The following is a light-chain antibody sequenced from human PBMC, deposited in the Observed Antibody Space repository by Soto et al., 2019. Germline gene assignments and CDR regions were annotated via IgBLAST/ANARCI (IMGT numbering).Light chain of an antibody. CDR1: SSDVGGYNY. Sequence: QSALTQPASVSGSPRQSITIPCTGTSSDVGGYNYVSWYQQHPGKAPKLMIYDVSNRPSGVSNRFSGSKSGNTASLTIYGLKAEDDADYYCSSYTSSSTLLYVFGTGTKLTVL. CDR2: DVS. V-gene: IGLV2-14*01. CDR3: SSYTSSSTLLYV. J-gene: IGLJ1*01.